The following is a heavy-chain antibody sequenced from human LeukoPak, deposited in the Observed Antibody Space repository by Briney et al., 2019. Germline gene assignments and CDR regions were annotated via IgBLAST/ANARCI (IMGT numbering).Heavy chain of an antibody. CDR2: IYYSGST. CDR1: GGSISSSSYY. J-gene: IGHJ6*02. Sequence: SETLSLTCTVSGGSISSSSYYWGWIRQPPGKGLEWIGSIYYSGSTYYNPSLKSRVTISVDTSKNQFSLKLSSVTAADTAVYYCARQDYGSGIPFGMDVRGQGTTVTVSS. CDR3: ARQDYGSGIPFGMDV. V-gene: IGHV4-39*01. D-gene: IGHD3-10*01.